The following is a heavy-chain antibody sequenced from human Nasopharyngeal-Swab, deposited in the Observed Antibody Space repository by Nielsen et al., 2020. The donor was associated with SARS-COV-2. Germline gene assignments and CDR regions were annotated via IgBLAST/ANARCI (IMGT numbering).Heavy chain of an antibody. J-gene: IGHJ4*02. CDR3: AKPPGDYVWGSHYFDY. V-gene: IGHV3-23*03. Sequence: GGSLRLSCAASGFTFSSYAMSWVRQAPGKGLEWVSVIYSGGSSTYYADSVKGRFTISRDNSKNTLYLQMNSLRAEDTAVYYCAKPPGDYVWGSHYFDYWGQGTLVTVSS. D-gene: IGHD3-16*01. CDR2: IYSGGSST. CDR1: GFTFSSYA.